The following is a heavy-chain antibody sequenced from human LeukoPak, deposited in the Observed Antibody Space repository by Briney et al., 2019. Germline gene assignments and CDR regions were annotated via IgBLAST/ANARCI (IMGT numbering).Heavy chain of an antibody. J-gene: IGHJ4*02. V-gene: IGHV3-30*18. CDR1: GFTFSSFG. CDR2: LSYDGSNR. CDR3: AKDASTVTLHADY. Sequence: GRSLRLSCAASGFTFSSFGMHWVCQAPGKGLEWVAVLSYDGSNRYYADSVKGRFTISRDNSKNTLYLQMNSLRAEDTAVYYCAKDASTVTLHADYWGQGTLVTVSS. D-gene: IGHD4-17*01.